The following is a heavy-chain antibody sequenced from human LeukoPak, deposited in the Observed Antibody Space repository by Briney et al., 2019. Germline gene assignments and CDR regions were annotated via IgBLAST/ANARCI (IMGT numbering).Heavy chain of an antibody. D-gene: IGHD4-17*01. V-gene: IGHV3-23*01. CDR2: ITGGGEYT. CDR3: AKDRRTTVTTLVFDY. Sequence: PGGSLRLSCAASGFTFSNVAMSWVRQAPGKGLEWVSAITGGGEYTYYTDSVKGRFTISRDNSKNTLYLQMNSLRAEDTAVYYCAKDRRTTVTTLVFDYWGQGTLVTVSS. CDR1: GFTFSNVA. J-gene: IGHJ4*02.